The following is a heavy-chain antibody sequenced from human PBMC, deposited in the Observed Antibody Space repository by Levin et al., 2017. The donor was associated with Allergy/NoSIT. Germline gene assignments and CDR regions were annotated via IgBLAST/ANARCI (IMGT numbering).Heavy chain of an antibody. J-gene: IGHJ6*02. Sequence: PVASVKVSCKASGYTFSGYYMHWVRQAPGQGLEWMGWINPNSGGTNYAQKFQGRVTMTRDTSISTAYMELSRLRSDDTAVYYCASPSAAPDYGDYRHPNPGMDVWGQGTTVTVSS. CDR1: GYTFSGYY. D-gene: IGHD4-17*01. CDR3: ASPSAAPDYGDYRHPNPGMDV. V-gene: IGHV1-2*02. CDR2: INPNSGGT.